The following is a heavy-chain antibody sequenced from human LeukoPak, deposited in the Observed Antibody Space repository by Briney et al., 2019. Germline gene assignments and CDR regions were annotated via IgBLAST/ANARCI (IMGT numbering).Heavy chain of an antibody. CDR1: GFTFSSYA. J-gene: IGHJ5*02. CDR3: AKNAEGLAAPSFDP. V-gene: IGHV3-23*01. D-gene: IGHD6-13*01. CDR2: ISGSGGST. Sequence: GGSLRLSCAASGFTFSSYAMSWVRQAPGKGLEWVSAISGSGGSTYYADSVKGRSTISRDNSKNTLSLQMNSLRAEDTAVYYRAKNAEGLAAPSFDPWGPGTLVTVSS.